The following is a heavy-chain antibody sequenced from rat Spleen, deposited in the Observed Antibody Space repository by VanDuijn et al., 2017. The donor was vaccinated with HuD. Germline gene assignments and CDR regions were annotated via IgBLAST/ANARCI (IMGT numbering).Heavy chain of an antibody. CDR1: GFTFNNDA. D-gene: IGHD1-10*01. Sequence: EVQLVESGGGLVQPGRSLKLSCVASGFTFNNDAMAWVRQAPTKGLEWVASISTGGGNTYYRDSVKGRFTISRDNAKSTLYLQMDSLRSEDTATYYCATGNNYRNWGQGVMVTVSS. J-gene: IGHJ2*01. V-gene: IGHV5-25*01. CDR3: ATGNNYRN. CDR2: ISTGGGNT.